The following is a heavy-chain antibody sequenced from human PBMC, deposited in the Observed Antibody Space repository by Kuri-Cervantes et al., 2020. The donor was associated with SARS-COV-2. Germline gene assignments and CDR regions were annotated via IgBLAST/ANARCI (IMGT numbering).Heavy chain of an antibody. D-gene: IGHD1-7*01. CDR3: ARCSGITGTDFYYYYGMEV. Sequence: GESLKISCAASGFTFSSYGMHWVRQAPSKGLEWVAVIWYDGSNKYYADSVKGRFTISRDNSKNTLYLQMNSLRAEDTAVYYCARCSGITGTDFYYYYGMEVWGQGTTVTVSS. V-gene: IGHV3-33*01. CDR1: GFTFSSYG. J-gene: IGHJ6*02. CDR2: IWYDGSNK.